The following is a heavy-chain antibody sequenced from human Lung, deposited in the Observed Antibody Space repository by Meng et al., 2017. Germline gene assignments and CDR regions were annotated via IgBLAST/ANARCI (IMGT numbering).Heavy chain of an antibody. Sequence: GPLPESGPGLVKPSQTLSLTCTVSGGSISSSNYYWSWIRQPPGKGLEWSGHIYNSGSTYYNPSLKSRITISVDTSKNQFSLKLNSVTAADTAVYYCARGQKGYFDLWGRGTLVTVSS. CDR1: GGSISSSNYY. CDR3: ARGQKGYFDL. CDR2: IYNSGST. V-gene: IGHV4-30-4*01. J-gene: IGHJ2*01.